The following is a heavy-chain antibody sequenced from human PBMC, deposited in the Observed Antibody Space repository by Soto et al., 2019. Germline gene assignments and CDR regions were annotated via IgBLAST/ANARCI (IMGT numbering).Heavy chain of an antibody. CDR1: GGSISSYY. Sequence: QVQLQESGPGLVKPSETLSLTCTVSGGSISSYYWSWIRQPPGKGLEWIGYIYYSGSTNYNPSLKSRVTISVDTSKNQFSLKPSSVTAADTAVYYCARENITPDDIAVAGNWFDPWGQGTLVTVSS. V-gene: IGHV4-59*01. J-gene: IGHJ5*02. CDR3: ARENITPDDIAVAGNWFDP. D-gene: IGHD6-19*01. CDR2: IYYSGST.